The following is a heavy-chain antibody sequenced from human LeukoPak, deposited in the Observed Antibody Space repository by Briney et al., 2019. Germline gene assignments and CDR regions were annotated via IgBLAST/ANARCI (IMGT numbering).Heavy chain of an antibody. Sequence: ASVKVSCKASGFTFSGYYMHWVRQAPGQGLEWMAWISPNSGGTNYVQKFQGRVTVTRDTSISTDYMEISGLTSDDTALYYCARVPSGSGGYDYWGQGTLVTVPS. CDR3: ARVPSGSGGYDY. CDR1: GFTFSGYY. J-gene: IGHJ4*02. D-gene: IGHD3-10*01. CDR2: ISPNSGGT. V-gene: IGHV1-2*02.